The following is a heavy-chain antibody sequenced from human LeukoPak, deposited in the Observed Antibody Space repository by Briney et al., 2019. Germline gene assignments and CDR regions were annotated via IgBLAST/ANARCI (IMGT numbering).Heavy chain of an antibody. Sequence: SETLSLTCTVSGYSISSGYYWGWIRQPPGKGLEWIGSIYHSGSTYYNPSLKSRVTISVDTSKNQFSLKLSSVTAADTAVYYCARDRSALQDYWGQGTLVTVSS. CDR2: IYHSGST. CDR3: ARDRSALQDY. CDR1: GYSISSGYY. V-gene: IGHV4-38-2*02. D-gene: IGHD2-21*01. J-gene: IGHJ4*02.